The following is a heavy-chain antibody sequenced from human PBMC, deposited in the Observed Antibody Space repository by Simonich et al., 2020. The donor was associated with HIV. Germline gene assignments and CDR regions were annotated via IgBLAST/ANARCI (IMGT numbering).Heavy chain of an antibody. CDR2: VYYGGST. Sequence: QLQLQESGPGLVKPSETLSLTCTVSGGSISSSSYYWGWIRQPPGKGLGWIGSVYYGGSTHYNPSLKGRVTISVDTSKNQFSLKLSSVTAADTALYYCARHSQYNYGYSGFDSWGQGTRVTVSS. CDR1: GGSISSSSYY. V-gene: IGHV4-39*01. J-gene: IGHJ4*02. CDR3: ARHSQYNYGYSGFDS. D-gene: IGHD5-18*01.